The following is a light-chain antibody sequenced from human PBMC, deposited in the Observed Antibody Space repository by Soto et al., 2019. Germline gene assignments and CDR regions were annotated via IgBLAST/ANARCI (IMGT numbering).Light chain of an antibody. J-gene: IGKJ1*01. CDR3: LQDYGDSWS. Sequence: QMTQSPSSLSASVGEKIIITCRASRDVGSDVSWYRQKPGQAPKLLIYAASNLYTGVPSRFSGSRSGTEFTLTISSLKPEDFASYDCLQDYGDSWSFGQGTKVDIK. V-gene: IGKV1-6*01. CDR1: RDVGSD. CDR2: AAS.